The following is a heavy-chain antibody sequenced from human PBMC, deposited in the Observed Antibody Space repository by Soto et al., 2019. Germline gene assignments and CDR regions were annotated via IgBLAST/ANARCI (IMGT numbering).Heavy chain of an antibody. Sequence: SQTLSLTCAISGDSVSRNSAAWDWIRQSPSRGLEWLGRTYYRSKWYNDYAESVKSRISINPDTSKNQFSLQVNSVTPEDTAVYYCARGGVGGTTLDFFDFWGQGTLVTVS. J-gene: IGHJ4*02. CDR1: GDSVSRNSAA. CDR3: ARGGVGGTTLDFFDF. V-gene: IGHV6-1*01. CDR2: TYYRSKWYN. D-gene: IGHD1-1*01.